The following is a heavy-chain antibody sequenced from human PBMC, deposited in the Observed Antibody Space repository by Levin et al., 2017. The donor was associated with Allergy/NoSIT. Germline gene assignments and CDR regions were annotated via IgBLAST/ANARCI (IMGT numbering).Heavy chain of an antibody. CDR3: ARDGVGAANFDY. J-gene: IGHJ4*02. CDR2: IFPIFGPA. D-gene: IGHD1-26*01. Sequence: ASVKVSCKASGVTSSNFAITWVRQASGQGLEWMGGIFPIFGPASYAQKFQGRITILADELTSTAYMELNSLRFEDTAVYYCARDGVGAANFDYWGQGTLVTVSS. V-gene: IGHV1-69*13. CDR1: GVTSSNFA.